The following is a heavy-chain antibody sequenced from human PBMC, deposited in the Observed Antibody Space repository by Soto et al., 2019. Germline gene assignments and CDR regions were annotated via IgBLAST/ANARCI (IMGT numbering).Heavy chain of an antibody. J-gene: IGHJ2*01. CDR1: SGSISSSTG. CDR3: AREVTRTWYFDL. Sequence: QVQLQESGPGLVKPSGTLSLTCAVSSGSISSSTGWGGSRHPQGKGLGWIGETYHSGRTTKNPSLKSRVTISVDKSKNQFSLKLSSVTAADTAVYYCAREVTRTWYFDLWGRGTLVTVSS. CDR2: TYHSGRT. V-gene: IGHV4-4*02. D-gene: IGHD2-21*02.